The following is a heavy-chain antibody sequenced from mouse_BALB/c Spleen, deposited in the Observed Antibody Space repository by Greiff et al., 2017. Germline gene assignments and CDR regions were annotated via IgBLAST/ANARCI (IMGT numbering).Heavy chain of an antibody. J-gene: IGHJ2*01. D-gene: IGHD1-1*01. CDR1: GYTFTDYA. Sequence: QVQLQQSGPELVRPGVSVKISCKGSGYTFTDYAMHWVKQSPAKSLEWIGVISTYYGNTNYNQKFKGKATMTVDKSSSTAYMELARLTSEDSAIYYCAGGGYSSCYDYWGQGTTLTVSS. V-gene: IGHV1-67*01. CDR3: AGGGYSSCYDY. CDR2: ISTYYGNT.